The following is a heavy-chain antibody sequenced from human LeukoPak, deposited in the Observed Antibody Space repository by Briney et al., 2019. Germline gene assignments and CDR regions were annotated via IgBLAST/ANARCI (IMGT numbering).Heavy chain of an antibody. D-gene: IGHD3-3*01. CDR3: ARDLGPWGMNPGVVIGGLDV. V-gene: IGHV3-30*04. Sequence: GGALRLSCAASGFTFSSDTFHWVRQAPGKGLEWVAVISFDGRNNDYADSVKGGVTISRDNSKNTLHLQMSSLRLEDTAVYYCARDLGPWGMNPGVVIGGLDVWGQGTTVTVSS. CDR2: ISFDGRNN. J-gene: IGHJ6*02. CDR1: GFTFSSDT.